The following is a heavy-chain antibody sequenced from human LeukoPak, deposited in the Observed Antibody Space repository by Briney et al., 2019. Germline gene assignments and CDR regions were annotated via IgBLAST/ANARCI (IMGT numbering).Heavy chain of an antibody. CDR3: SRDSARRDGYNFDY. D-gene: IGHD5-24*01. Sequence: GGSLRLSCEASGFTFSSYSMNWVRQAPGKGLEWVSSISSSSSYIYYADSVKGRFTISRGNSKNTLYLQMNTLRAEDTALYYCSRDSARRDGYNFDYWGQGTLVTVSS. CDR2: ISSSSSYI. J-gene: IGHJ4*02. V-gene: IGHV3-21*01. CDR1: GFTFSSYS.